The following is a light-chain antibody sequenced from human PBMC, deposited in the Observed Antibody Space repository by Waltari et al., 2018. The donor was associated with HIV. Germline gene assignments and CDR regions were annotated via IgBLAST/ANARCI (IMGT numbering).Light chain of an antibody. CDR3: CSYTRTTSYV. V-gene: IGLV2-14*01. J-gene: IGLJ1*01. CDR2: EVT. CDR1: SDDVGGYNL. Sequence: QSALTQPASVSGSPGQSITISCTGTSDDVGGYNLVSWYRQHPGKVPKLIISEVTNRTSGTPDRFSGSKSGTTASLTISGLQAEDDGDYFCCSYTRTTSYVFGTGTTVTAL.